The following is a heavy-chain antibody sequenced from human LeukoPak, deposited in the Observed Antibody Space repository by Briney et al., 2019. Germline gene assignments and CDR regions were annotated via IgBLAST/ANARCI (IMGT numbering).Heavy chain of an antibody. CDR1: GFTFSSYA. V-gene: IGHV3-23*01. J-gene: IGHJ4*02. CDR2: ISGSGGST. D-gene: IGHD2-2*01. CDR3: AKIRPLGYCSSTSCTGSSYFDY. Sequence: SGGSLRLSCAASGFTFSSYAMSWVRQAPGKGLEWVSAISGSGGSTYYADSVKGRFTISRDNSKNTLYLQMNSLRAEDTAVYYCAKIRPLGYCSSTSCTGSSYFDYWGQGTLVTVSS.